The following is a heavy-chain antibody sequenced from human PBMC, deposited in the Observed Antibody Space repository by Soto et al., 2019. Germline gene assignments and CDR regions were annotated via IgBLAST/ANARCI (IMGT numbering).Heavy chain of an antibody. Sequence: EVQLVESGGGLVQPGRSLRLSCAASGFTFDDYAMHWVRQAPGKGLESVSGISWNSGSIGYADSVKGRFTISRDNAKNSLYLQMNSLRAEDTALYYCLACGYSGYATVCAFDIWGQGTMVTVSS. CDR3: LACGYSGYATVCAFDI. CDR1: GFTFDDYA. J-gene: IGHJ3*02. CDR2: ISWNSGSI. D-gene: IGHD5-12*01. V-gene: IGHV3-9*01.